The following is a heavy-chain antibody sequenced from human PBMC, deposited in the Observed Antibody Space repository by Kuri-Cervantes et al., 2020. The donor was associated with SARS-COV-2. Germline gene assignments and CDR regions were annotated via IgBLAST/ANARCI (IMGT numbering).Heavy chain of an antibody. Sequence: GGSLRLSCAASGFTFSDYYISWIRQAPGKGLEWVSYISSSGSTIYYADSVKGRFTISRDNSKNTLYLQMNSLRAEDTAVYYCARDPDYYDSSGYYGGFDYWGQGTLVTVSS. CDR2: ISSSGSTI. CDR1: GFTFSDYY. CDR3: ARDPDYYDSSGYYGGFDY. D-gene: IGHD3-22*01. J-gene: IGHJ4*02. V-gene: IGHV3-11*04.